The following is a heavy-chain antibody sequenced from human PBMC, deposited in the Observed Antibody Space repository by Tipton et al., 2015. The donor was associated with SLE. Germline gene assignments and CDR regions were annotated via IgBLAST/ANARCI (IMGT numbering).Heavy chain of an antibody. Sequence: TLSLTCAVYGRSFSGYYWSWIRQPPGKGLEWIGEINHSGSTNYNPSLKSRVTISVDTSKNQFSLKLSSVTAADTAVYYCARVSGSSPQVDYWGQGTLVTVSS. J-gene: IGHJ4*02. D-gene: IGHD6-6*01. CDR1: GRSFSGYY. V-gene: IGHV4-34*01. CDR3: ARVSGSSPQVDY. CDR2: INHSGST.